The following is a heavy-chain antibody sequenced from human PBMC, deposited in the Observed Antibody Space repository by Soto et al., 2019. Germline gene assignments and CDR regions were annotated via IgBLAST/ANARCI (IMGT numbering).Heavy chain of an antibody. CDR1: GGTFSSYA. J-gene: IGHJ6*02. CDR2: FIPIFGTA. Sequence: QVQLVQSGAEVKKPGSSVKVSCKASGGTFSSYAISWLRQAPGQGLEWMGGFIPIFGTANYAQKFQGRVTITADKSTSTAYMELSSLRSEGSAVYYCARPTWEWLSQARDYYYCMDVWGRGTTVTACS. V-gene: IGHV1-69*06. D-gene: IGHD3-3*01. CDR3: ARPTWEWLSQARDYYYCMDV.